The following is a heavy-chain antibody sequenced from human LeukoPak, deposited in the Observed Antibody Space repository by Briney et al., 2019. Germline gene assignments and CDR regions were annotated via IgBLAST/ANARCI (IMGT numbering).Heavy chain of an antibody. CDR1: GFTLRSYS. D-gene: IGHD3-10*02. J-gene: IGHJ6*04. Sequence: GGSLRLSCEASGFTLRSYSMNWVRQAPGKGLEWVSYISSSGSTIYYADSVKGRFTISRDNAKNSLYLQMNSLRAEDTAVYYCAELGITMIGGVWGKGTTVTISS. V-gene: IGHV3-48*04. CDR2: ISSSGSTI. CDR3: AELGITMIGGV.